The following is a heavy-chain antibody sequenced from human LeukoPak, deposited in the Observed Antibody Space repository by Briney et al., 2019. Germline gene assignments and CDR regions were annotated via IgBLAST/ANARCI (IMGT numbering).Heavy chain of an antibody. CDR1: GFSFNSYA. V-gene: IGHV3-23*01. D-gene: IGHD6-19*01. CDR3: AKDLFIAVAGTEDY. J-gene: IGHJ4*02. Sequence: PGGSLRLSCAASGFSFNSYAMSWVRQAPGKGLEWVSAISGSGGSTYYADSVKGRFTISRDNSKNTLYLQMNSLRAEDTAVYYCAKDLFIAVAGTEDYWGQGTLVTVSS. CDR2: ISGSGGST.